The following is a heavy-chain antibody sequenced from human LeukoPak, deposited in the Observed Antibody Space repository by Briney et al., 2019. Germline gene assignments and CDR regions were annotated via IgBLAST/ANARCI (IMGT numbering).Heavy chain of an antibody. CDR3: ARGSATVAGSPTTFDY. CDR1: GGTFSSYA. CDR2: VNPHSGDT. Sequence: ASVTVSCKASGGTFSSYAISWVRQAPGQGLEWMGWVNPHSGDTHYAQKLQGRVTMTWDTSISTAYMELSRLRSDDTAVYYCARGSATVAGSPTTFDYWGQGTLVTVSS. D-gene: IGHD6-19*01. J-gene: IGHJ4*02. V-gene: IGHV1-2*02.